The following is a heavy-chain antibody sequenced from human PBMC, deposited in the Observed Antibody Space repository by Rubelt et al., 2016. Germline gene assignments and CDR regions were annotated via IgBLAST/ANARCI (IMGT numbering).Heavy chain of an antibody. CDR2: IGGSGGST. CDR3: AKGPRIVPAAFYFDY. V-gene: IGHV3-23*01. D-gene: IGHD2-2*01. J-gene: IGHJ4*02. Sequence: QATGEGLEWVSFIGGSGGSTNYADSVKGRFTISRDNSKNTLYMQMNSLRAEDTAVYCCAKGPRIVPAAFYFDYWGQGTLVTVSS.